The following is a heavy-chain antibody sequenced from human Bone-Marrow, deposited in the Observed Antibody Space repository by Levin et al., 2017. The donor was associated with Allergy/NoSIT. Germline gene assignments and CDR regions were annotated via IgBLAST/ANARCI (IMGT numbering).Heavy chain of an antibody. CDR2: ISSDGRGA. V-gene: IGHV3-74*01. CDR3: AGDKYQVSSNSHVMDV. J-gene: IGHJ6*02. CDR1: GFSFHTNW. D-gene: IGHD1-14*01. Sequence: PGESLKISCVASGFSFHTNWMHWVRQAPGKGLVWVARISSDGRGARYEDSVQGRFTISRDNAKKTLYLQMSSLRAEDTAVYYCAGDKYQVSSNSHVMDVWGQGTTVTVSS.